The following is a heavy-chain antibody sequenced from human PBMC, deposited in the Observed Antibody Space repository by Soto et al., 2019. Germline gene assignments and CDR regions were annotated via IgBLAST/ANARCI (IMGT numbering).Heavy chain of an antibody. CDR3: ARDAGRGYYDSSGYPINDAFDI. CDR2: IYYSGST. V-gene: IGHV4-31*03. D-gene: IGHD3-22*01. CDR1: GGSISSGGYY. J-gene: IGHJ3*02. Sequence: SETLSLTCTVSGGSISSGGYYWSWIRQHPGKGLEWIGYIYYSGSTYYNPSLKSRVTISVDTSKNQFSLKLSSVTAADTAVYYCARDAGRGYYDSSGYPINDAFDIWGQGTMVTVSS.